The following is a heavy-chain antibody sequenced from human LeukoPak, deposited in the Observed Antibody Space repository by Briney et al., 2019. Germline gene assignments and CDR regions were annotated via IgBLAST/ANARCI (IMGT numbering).Heavy chain of an antibody. V-gene: IGHV1-69*13. J-gene: IGHJ4*02. CDR1: GGTFSSYA. CDR3: SSADIVVVPAARGFDY. CDR2: IIPIFGTA. Sequence: SVKVPCKASGGTFSSYAISWVRQAPGQGLEWMGGIIPIFGTANYAQKFQGRVTITADESTSTAYMELSSLRSEDTAVYYCSSADIVVVPAARGFDYWGQGTLVTVSS. D-gene: IGHD2-2*01.